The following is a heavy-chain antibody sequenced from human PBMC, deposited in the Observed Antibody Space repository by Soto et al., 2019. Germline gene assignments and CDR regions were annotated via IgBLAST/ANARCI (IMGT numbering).Heavy chain of an antibody. CDR2: ISWNSGSI. J-gene: IGHJ3*02. V-gene: IGHV3-9*01. CDR1: GFTFDDYA. CDR3: AKDNGGIAADAFDI. Sequence: GGSLRLSCAASGFTFDDYAMHWVRQAPGKGLEWVSGISWNSGSIGYADSVKGRFTIPRDNAKNSLYLQMNSLRAEDTALYYCAKDNGGIAADAFDIWGQGTMVTVSS. D-gene: IGHD6-13*01.